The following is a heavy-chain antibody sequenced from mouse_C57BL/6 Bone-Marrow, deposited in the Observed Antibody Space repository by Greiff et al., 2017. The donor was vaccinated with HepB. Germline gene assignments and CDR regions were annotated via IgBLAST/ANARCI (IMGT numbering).Heavy chain of an antibody. D-gene: IGHD1-1*01. CDR3: ARPLITTVVATPFAY. V-gene: IGHV5-17*01. Sequence: DVKLLESGGGLVKPGGSLKLSCAASGFTFSDYGMHWVRQAPEKGLEWVAYISSGSSTIYYADTVKGRFTISRDNAKNTLFLQMTSLRSEDTAMYYCARPLITTVVATPFAYWGQGTLVTVSA. CDR1: GFTFSDYG. J-gene: IGHJ3*01. CDR2: ISSGSSTI.